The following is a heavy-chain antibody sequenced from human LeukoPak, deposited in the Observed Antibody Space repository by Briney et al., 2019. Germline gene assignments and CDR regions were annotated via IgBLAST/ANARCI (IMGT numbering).Heavy chain of an antibody. J-gene: IGHJ4*02. CDR2: MNGDGSST. CDR3: ASPRSGGYFDY. V-gene: IGHV3-74*01. CDR1: GFTFSSSW. Sequence: GGSLRLSCAASGFTFSSSWMRWVRQAPGKGVVWVSRMNGDGSSTNYADSVKGRFTISRDNAKNTVYLQMNSLRVEDTAVYYCASPRSGGYFDYWGQGTLVTVSS. D-gene: IGHD3-10*01.